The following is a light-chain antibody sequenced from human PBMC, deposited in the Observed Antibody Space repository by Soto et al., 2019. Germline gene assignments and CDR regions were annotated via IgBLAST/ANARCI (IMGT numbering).Light chain of an antibody. V-gene: IGLV1-40*01. CDR2: GNS. J-gene: IGLJ2*01. CDR1: SSNIGAGYD. Sequence: QSVLTQPPSVSGAPGQRVTISCTGSSSNIGAGYDVHWYQQLPGTAPKLLIYGNSNRPSGVPDRFFGSKSGTSASLAITGLQAEDEADYYCQSYDSSLSNVVFGGGTKLTV. CDR3: QSYDSSLSNVV.